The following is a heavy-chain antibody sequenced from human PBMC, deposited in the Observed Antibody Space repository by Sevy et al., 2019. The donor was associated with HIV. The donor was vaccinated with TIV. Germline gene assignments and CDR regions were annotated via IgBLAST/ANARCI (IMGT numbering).Heavy chain of an antibody. CDR3: ATAPGYYDSAPFDY. J-gene: IGHJ4*02. V-gene: IGHV3-15*01. Sequence: GGSLRLSCAVSGFTFSNAWMNWVRQAPGTGLQWVGLIKSKIDGETTDYVAPVKGRFTISRDDSTNRLYLQMNSLKTEDTGVYYCATAPGYYDSAPFDYWGPGTLVTVSS. CDR1: GFTFSNAW. D-gene: IGHD3-22*01. CDR2: IKSKIDGETT.